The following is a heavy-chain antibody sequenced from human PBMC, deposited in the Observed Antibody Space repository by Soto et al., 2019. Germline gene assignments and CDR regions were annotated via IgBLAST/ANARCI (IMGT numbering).Heavy chain of an antibody. V-gene: IGHV1-24*01. CDR2: FDPEDGET. J-gene: IGHJ4*02. CDR1: GHTLTDLS. CDR3: AAGGTRWLHSPFDY. D-gene: IGHD1-1*01. Sequence: ASVKVSCKVSGHTLTDLSMHWVRLAPGKGLEWMGGFDPEDGETISAQKFQGRVTMTEDTSTDSTYLELSSLRSEDTAVYYCAAGGTRWLHSPFDYWGQGTLVTVSS.